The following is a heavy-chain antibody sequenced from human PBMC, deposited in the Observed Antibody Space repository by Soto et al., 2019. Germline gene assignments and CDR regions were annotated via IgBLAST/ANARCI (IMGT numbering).Heavy chain of an antibody. J-gene: IGHJ4*02. CDR1: GFTFSGNA. V-gene: IGHV3-23*01. Sequence: EVQLLESGGGLVQPGGSLRLSCVASGFTFSGNAMSWVRQAPGQGLECVSGISPGGANTYYADSVKGRFTISRDDSKNTVYLQMNSLKVEETAIYYCARKVWGDYGVGGGQGTLVTVSS. CDR3: ARKVWGDYGVG. D-gene: IGHD4-17*01. CDR2: ISPGGANT.